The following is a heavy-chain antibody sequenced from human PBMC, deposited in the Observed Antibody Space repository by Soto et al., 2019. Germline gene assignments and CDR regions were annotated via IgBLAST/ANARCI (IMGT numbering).Heavy chain of an antibody. J-gene: IGHJ4*02. CDR3: ARALTVTDYFDY. CDR1: GFPFRSYA. CDR2: VWSDGSNK. D-gene: IGHD4-17*01. Sequence: PGGSLRLSXSASGFPFRSYAMHWVRQAPGKGLEWVAAVWSDGSNKYYADSVEGRFSISRDNSKNTLYLQMNTLGAQDTAMYYCARALTVTDYFDYWGQGTLVTVS. V-gene: IGHV3-33*01.